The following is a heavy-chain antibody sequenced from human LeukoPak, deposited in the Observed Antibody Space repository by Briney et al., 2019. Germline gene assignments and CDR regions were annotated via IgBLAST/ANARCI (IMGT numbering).Heavy chain of an antibody. V-gene: IGHV1-18*01. D-gene: IGHD3-10*01. CDR3: ARVRLVWFGEFIPYWFDP. CDR2: ISAYNGNT. CDR1: GYTCTSYG. J-gene: IGHJ5*02. Sequence: ASVKVSCKASGYTCTSYGISWVRQAPGQGLEWMVWISAYNGNTNYAQKLQGRVTMTTDKSTSTAYMELRSLRSDDTAVYYCARVRLVWFGEFIPYWFDPWGQGTLVTVSS.